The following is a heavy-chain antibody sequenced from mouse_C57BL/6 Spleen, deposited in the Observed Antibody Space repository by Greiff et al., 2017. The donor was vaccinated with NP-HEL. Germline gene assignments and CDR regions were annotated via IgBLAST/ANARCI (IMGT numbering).Heavy chain of an antibody. Sequence: QVQLQQSGTELVKPGASVKLSCKASGYTFTSYWMHWVKQRPGQGLEWIGNINPSNGGTNYNEKFKSKATLTVDKSSSTAYMQLSSLTSEDSAVYYCARGGITTVASYYYAMDYWGQGTSVTVSS. D-gene: IGHD1-1*01. CDR2: INPSNGGT. J-gene: IGHJ4*01. CDR3: ARGGITTVASYYYAMDY. CDR1: GYTFTSYW. V-gene: IGHV1-53*01.